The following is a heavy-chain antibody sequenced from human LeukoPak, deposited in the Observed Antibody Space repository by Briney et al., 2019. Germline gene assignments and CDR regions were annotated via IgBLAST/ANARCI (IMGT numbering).Heavy chain of an antibody. V-gene: IGHV3-7*01. J-gene: IGHJ4*02. CDR2: VNLDGSGK. Sequence: PGGSLRLSCVASGFTFSSHWMTWVRQAPGKGLEWVANVNLDGSGKYYVDSVKGRFTISRDNAKNSLCLQMDSLRAEDTAVYHCARVSDKGRGNDYWGQGTLVTVSS. CDR3: ARVSDKGRGNDY. CDR1: GFTFSSHW.